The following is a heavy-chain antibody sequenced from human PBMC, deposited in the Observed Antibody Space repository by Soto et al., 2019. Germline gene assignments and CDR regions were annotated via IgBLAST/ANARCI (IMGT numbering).Heavy chain of an antibody. CDR3: ARVSILRYFDWLSWFDP. V-gene: IGHV4-34*01. CDR1: GGSCSGYY. Sequence: LETLSLTCAVYGGSCSGYYWSWVGQPPGRGLAWIGEINHSGSTNYHPSLKSRVTIPVPTSKHQFSLTLSSLAAADTAVYYCARVSILRYFDWLSWFDPWGQGTLVTVSS. CDR2: INHSGST. D-gene: IGHD3-9*01. J-gene: IGHJ5*02.